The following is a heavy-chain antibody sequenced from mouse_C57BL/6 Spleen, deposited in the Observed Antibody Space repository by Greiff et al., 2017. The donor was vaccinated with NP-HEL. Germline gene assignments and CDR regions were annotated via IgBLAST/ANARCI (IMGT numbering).Heavy chain of an antibody. D-gene: IGHD3-2*02. V-gene: IGHV10-1*01. CDR3: VRQGQDYYAMDY. CDR1: GFSFNTYA. CDR2: IRSKSNNYAT. J-gene: IGHJ4*01. Sequence: EADGGLVQPKGSLKLSCAASGFSFNTYAMNWVRQAPGKGLEWVARIRSKSNNYATYYADSVKDRFTISRDDSESMLYLQLNNLKTEDTAMYYCVRQGQDYYAMDYWGQGTSVTVSS.